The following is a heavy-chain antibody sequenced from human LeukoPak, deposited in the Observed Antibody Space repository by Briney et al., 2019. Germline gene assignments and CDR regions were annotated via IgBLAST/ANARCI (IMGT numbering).Heavy chain of an antibody. D-gene: IGHD3-3*01. J-gene: IGHJ5*02. Sequence: PSETLSLTCSVSGGSISSYYWSWIRQPPGKGLEWIGYIYYSGSTNYNPSLKSRVTISVDTSKNQFSLKLSSVTAADTAVYYCASGPAIDFWSGYENSRNWFDPWGQGTLVTVSS. CDR2: IYYSGST. V-gene: IGHV4-59*01. CDR1: GGSISSYY. CDR3: ASGPAIDFWSGYENSRNWFDP.